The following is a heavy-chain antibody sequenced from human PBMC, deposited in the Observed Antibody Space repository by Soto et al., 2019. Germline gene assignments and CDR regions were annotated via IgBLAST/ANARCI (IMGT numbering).Heavy chain of an antibody. CDR2: ISYDGSNK. J-gene: IGHJ4*02. Sequence: QVQLVESGGGVVQPGRSLRLSCAASGFTFSSYGMHWVRQAPGKGLEWVAVISYDGSNKYYADSVKGRFTISRDNSKNAVYLQMNSMSAEDTAVYHCAKDSSSGRSDWGQGTLVTVSS. D-gene: IGHD3-3*01. CDR3: AKDSSSGRSD. CDR1: GFTFSSYG. V-gene: IGHV3-30*18.